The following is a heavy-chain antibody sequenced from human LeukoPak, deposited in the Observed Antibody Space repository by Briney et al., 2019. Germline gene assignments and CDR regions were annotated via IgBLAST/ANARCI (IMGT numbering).Heavy chain of an antibody. CDR3: ARDQLAAAGFDY. CDR2: IYYSGST. J-gene: IGHJ4*02. D-gene: IGHD6-13*01. CDR1: GGSISNY. V-gene: IGHV4-59*01. Sequence: SETLSLTCTVSGGSISNYWSWIRQPPGKGLEWIGYIYYSGSTNYNPSLKSRVTISVDTSKNQFYLKLSSVTAADTAVYYCARDQLAAAGFDYWGQGTLVTVSS.